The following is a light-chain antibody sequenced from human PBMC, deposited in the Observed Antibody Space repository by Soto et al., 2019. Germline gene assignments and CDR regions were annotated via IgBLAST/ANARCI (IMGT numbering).Light chain of an antibody. CDR1: QSVSSRY. CDR3: HQHDNSPLT. CDR2: GAS. V-gene: IGKV3-20*01. J-gene: IGKJ4*01. Sequence: EIVLTQSPGTLSLSPGDTATLSCRASQSVSSRYLGWYQQRPGQAPRLLIYGASSRATGIPDRFSGSGSGTDFTLTISRLEPEECAVYYCHQHDNSPLTFGGGTEVEIK.